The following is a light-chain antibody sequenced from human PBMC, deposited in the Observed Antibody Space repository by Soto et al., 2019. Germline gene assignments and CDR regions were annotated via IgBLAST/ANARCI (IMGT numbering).Light chain of an antibody. CDR3: QQYDKSPFT. CDR2: GTS. V-gene: IGKV3-20*01. CDR1: QSFSSSY. Sequence: EIVLTQSPGTLSLSPGERATLSCRASQSFSSSYLAWYQQKPGQAPNLLIYGTSSRATGIPDRFSGSGSGTDVTLTISRLEPEDSAVYYCQQYDKSPFTFGPGTRVDIK. J-gene: IGKJ3*01.